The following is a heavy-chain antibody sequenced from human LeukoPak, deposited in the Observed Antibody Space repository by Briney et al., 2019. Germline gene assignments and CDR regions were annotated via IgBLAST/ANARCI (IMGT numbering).Heavy chain of an antibody. D-gene: IGHD3-3*01. CDR3: ARPSGKWSGDYYSHYMDV. CDR2: IHYSGST. V-gene: IGHV4-59*12. CDR1: GGSISSYY. J-gene: IGHJ6*03. Sequence: PSETLSLTCTVSGGSISSYYWSWIRQPPGKGLEWIGYIHYSGSTTYNPSLKSRVTISVDTSKNQFSLKLSSVTAADTAVYDCARPSGKWSGDYYSHYMDVWGRGTTVTISS.